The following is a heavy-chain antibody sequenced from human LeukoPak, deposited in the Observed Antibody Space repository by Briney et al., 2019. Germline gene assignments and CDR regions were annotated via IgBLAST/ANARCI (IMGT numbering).Heavy chain of an antibody. CDR2: ISAYNGNT. V-gene: IGHV1-18*01. J-gene: IGHJ5*02. CDR1: GYTFTSYG. CDR3: ASSRSYDWDNRFDP. D-gene: IGHD3-9*01. Sequence: ASVKVSCKASGYTFTSYGISWVRQAPGQGLEWMGWISAYNGNTNYAQKLQGRVTMTTDTSTSTAYMELRSLRSDDTAVYYCASSRSYDWDNRFDPWGQGTLVTVSS.